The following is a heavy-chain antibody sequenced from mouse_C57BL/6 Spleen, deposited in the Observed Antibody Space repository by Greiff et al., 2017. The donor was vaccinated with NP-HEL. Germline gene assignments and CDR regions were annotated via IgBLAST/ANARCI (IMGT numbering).Heavy chain of an antibody. CDR3: AKNRGDPYAMDY. CDR2: IWRGGST. CDR1: GFSLTSYG. J-gene: IGHJ4*01. D-gene: IGHD3-3*01. V-gene: IGHV2-5*01. Sequence: VKLMESGPGLVQPSQSLSITCTVSGFSLTSYGVHWVRQSPGKGLEWLGVIWRGGSTDYNAAFMSRLSITKDNSKSQVFFKMNSLQADDTAIYYCAKNRGDPYAMDYWGQGTSVTVSS.